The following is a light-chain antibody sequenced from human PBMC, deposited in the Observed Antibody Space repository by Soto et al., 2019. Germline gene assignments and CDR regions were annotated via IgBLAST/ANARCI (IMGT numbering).Light chain of an antibody. CDR3: LRYGDSPPAYT. CDR2: GAS. Sequence: EIVLTQSPGTVSLSPGERATLSCRASQSVSSRNLAWYRQKPGQAPSLLIFGASNRATGIPDRFSGSGSGTGFTLTISRLEPEDCAVYYCLRYGDSPPAYTCGQGTKLEIK. J-gene: IGKJ2*01. V-gene: IGKV3-20*01. CDR1: QSVSSRN.